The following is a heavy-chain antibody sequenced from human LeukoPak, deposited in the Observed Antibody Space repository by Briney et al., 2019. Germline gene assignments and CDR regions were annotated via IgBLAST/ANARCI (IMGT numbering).Heavy chain of an antibody. J-gene: IGHJ4*02. CDR2: TNPAGTST. CDR3: VRDFSGESGYGGY. V-gene: IGHV3-21*06. Sequence: PGGSLRLSCAASGFSFSHYTMNWVRQTPGKGLEWILSTNPAGTSTYYADSVKGRFTISRDAAKNSLYLQMNSLRVEDTALYYCVRDFSGESGYGGYWGPGTLVTVSS. CDR1: GFSFSHYT. D-gene: IGHD5-12*01.